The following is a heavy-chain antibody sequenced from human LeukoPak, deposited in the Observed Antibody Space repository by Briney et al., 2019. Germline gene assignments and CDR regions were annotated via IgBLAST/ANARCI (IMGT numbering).Heavy chain of an antibody. Sequence: SETLSLTCTVSGVSIRSNYWSWVRRPPGKGLEWIANINYSGATYYNPSLRSRVTISIDTSKSQFSLKLTSVTVADTAVYYCARGGHIAIPPYGFDYWGQGALVTISS. V-gene: IGHV4-59*01. CDR3: ARGGHIAIPPYGFDY. CDR1: GVSIRSNY. CDR2: INYSGAT. J-gene: IGHJ4*02. D-gene: IGHD4-17*01.